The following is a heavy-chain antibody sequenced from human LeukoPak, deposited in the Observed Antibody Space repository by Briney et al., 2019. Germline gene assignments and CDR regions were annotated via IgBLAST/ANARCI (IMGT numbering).Heavy chain of an antibody. CDR3: ARVNSFGYSNDY. Sequence: SETLSLTCTVSGGSINNGGYYWSWIRQHPGKGLEWIGYIYYSGSSYYNPSLRSRVTISVDTSKNHFSLKLSSVTAADTAVYYCARVNSFGYSNDYWGQGTLVTVSS. D-gene: IGHD6-13*01. J-gene: IGHJ4*02. CDR2: IYYSGSS. CDR1: GGSINNGGYY. V-gene: IGHV4-31*03.